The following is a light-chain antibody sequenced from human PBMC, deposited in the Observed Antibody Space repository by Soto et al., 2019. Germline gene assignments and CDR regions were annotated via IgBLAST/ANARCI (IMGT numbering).Light chain of an antibody. CDR2: GAS. J-gene: IGKJ1*01. CDR1: QSVRSN. CDR3: QQYNDWPPWT. V-gene: IGKV3-15*01. Sequence: EIVMTQSPATLSVSPGERATLSCRSSQSVRSNLAWYQQKPGQAPRLLIHGASSRATGIPDRFSGSGSETEFSLTISSLQSEDFAVYYCQQYNDWPPWTFGQGTKVDI.